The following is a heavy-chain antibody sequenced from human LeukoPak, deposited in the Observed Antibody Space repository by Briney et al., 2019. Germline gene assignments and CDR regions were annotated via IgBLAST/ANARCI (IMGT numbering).Heavy chain of an antibody. J-gene: IGHJ6*04. Sequence: GGSLRLSCAASGFTFSSYEMNWVRQAPGKGLKWVSYISSSGSTIYYADSVKGRFAISRDNAKNSLYLQMNSLRAEDTAVYYCAELGITMIGGVWGKGTTVTISS. V-gene: IGHV3-48*03. CDR2: ISSSGSTI. CDR1: GFTFSSYE. D-gene: IGHD3-10*02. CDR3: AELGITMIGGV.